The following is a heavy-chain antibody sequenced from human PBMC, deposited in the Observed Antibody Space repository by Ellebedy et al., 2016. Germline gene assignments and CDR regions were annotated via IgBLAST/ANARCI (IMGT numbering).Heavy chain of an antibody. Sequence: GESLKISXAASGFTFSTYWMHWVRQAPGKGLVWVSHINSDGSSTNYADSVKGRFTISRDNAKNTLYLQMNSLRAEDTAVYYCARLRGYYDSSAYFSNDYWGQGTLVTVSS. CDR2: INSDGSST. D-gene: IGHD3-22*01. J-gene: IGHJ4*02. CDR3: ARLRGYYDSSAYFSNDY. CDR1: GFTFSTYW. V-gene: IGHV3-74*01.